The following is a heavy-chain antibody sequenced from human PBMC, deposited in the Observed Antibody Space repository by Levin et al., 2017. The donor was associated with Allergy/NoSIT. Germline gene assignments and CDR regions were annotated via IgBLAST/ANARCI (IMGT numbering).Heavy chain of an antibody. D-gene: IGHD1-26*01. CDR3: ADLGRSYGLDV. J-gene: IGHJ6*02. CDR2: ITSKGNGYSS. CDR1: GFSFSDHY. V-gene: IGHV3-72*01. Sequence: GGSLRLSCAASGFSFSDHYIDWVRQAPGKGLEWVGRITSKGNGYSSEYAASVRGRFTISRDDSENSVYLQMNGLKTDDTAVCYCADLGRSYGLDVWGQGTTVTVSS.